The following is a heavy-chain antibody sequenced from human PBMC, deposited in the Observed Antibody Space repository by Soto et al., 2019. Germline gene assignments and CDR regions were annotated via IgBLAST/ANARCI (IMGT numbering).Heavy chain of an antibody. CDR3: ARAVRGSYYDY. Sequence: QVQLRESGPGLVKTSQTLSLTCTVSGGSISSGDYYWSWIRQPPGKGLEWIGYIYYSGSTYYNPSLKSRVTVSVDTSKNQFSLKLSSVTAADTAVYYCARAVRGSYYDYWGQGTLVTVSS. CDR1: GGSISSGDYY. V-gene: IGHV4-30-4*01. J-gene: IGHJ4*02. CDR2: IYYSGST. D-gene: IGHD1-26*01.